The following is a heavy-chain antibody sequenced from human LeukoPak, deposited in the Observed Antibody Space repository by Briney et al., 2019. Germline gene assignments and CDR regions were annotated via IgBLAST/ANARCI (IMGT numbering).Heavy chain of an antibody. V-gene: IGHV6-1*01. CDR2: TYYRSKWYT. Sequence: SQTLSLTCAISGDSVSGSTAAWNWDRQPPSRGLEWLGRTYYRSKWYTDYAVSVRSRININPDTSKNQFSLQLNSVTPEDTAVYYCARYPTGWYLDYWGQGTLVTVSS. D-gene: IGHD6-19*01. CDR3: ARYPTGWYLDY. CDR1: GDSVSGSTAA. J-gene: IGHJ4*02.